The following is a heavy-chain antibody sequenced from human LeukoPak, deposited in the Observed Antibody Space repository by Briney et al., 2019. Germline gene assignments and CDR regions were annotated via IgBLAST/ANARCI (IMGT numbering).Heavy chain of an antibody. Sequence: PEKSLRLSCAASGFTFSSYGMHWVRQAPGKGLEWVAIIWYDGSTKYYADSVKGRFTISRDNSKNTLFLQMNSLRAEDTAVYYCATSRDTAMGAFDIWGQGTMVTVSS. J-gene: IGHJ3*02. CDR3: ATSRDTAMGAFDI. D-gene: IGHD5-18*01. V-gene: IGHV3-33*01. CDR2: IWYDGSTK. CDR1: GFTFSSYG.